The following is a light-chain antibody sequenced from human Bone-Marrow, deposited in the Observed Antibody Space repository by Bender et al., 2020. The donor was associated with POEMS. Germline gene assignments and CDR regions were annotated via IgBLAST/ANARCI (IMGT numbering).Light chain of an antibody. J-gene: IGLJ2*01. CDR3: AAWDDNLSGVL. V-gene: IGLV1-44*01. CDR1: RSNIGTNA. CDR2: TNN. Sequence: QSVLTQPPSASGPPGQRVTISCSGSRSNIGTNAVNWYQQLPGAAPKLLVNTNNERPSGVPDRFSGSKSGTSASLAISGLHSEDEAVYFCAAWDDNLSGVLFGEGTRLTVL.